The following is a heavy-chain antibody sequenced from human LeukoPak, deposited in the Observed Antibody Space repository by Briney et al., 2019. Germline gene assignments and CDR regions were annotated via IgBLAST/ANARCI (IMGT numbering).Heavy chain of an antibody. CDR1: GYTFTGYY. Sequence: ASVKVSCKASGYTFTGYYMHWVRQAPGQGLEWMGWINPNSGGTNYAQKFQGWVTMTRDTSISTAYMELSRLRTDDTAVYYCARNFCGGDCYRDYYGMDVWGQGTTVTVSS. CDR2: INPNSGGT. V-gene: IGHV1-2*04. D-gene: IGHD2-21*02. J-gene: IGHJ6*02. CDR3: ARNFCGGDCYRDYYGMDV.